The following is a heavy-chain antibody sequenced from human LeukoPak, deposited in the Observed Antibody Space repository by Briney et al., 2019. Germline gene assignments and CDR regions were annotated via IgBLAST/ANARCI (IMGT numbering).Heavy chain of an antibody. Sequence: GGSLRLSCAASGFTFSSYAMSWVRQAPGKGLEWVSAISGSGGSTYYADSVKGRFTISRDNSKNTLYLQMNSLRAEDTAVYYCAPESPYCGGDCRGDYFDYWGPGTLVTVSS. CDR3: APESPYCGGDCRGDYFDY. CDR1: GFTFSSYA. J-gene: IGHJ4*02. CDR2: ISGSGGST. V-gene: IGHV3-23*01. D-gene: IGHD2-21*01.